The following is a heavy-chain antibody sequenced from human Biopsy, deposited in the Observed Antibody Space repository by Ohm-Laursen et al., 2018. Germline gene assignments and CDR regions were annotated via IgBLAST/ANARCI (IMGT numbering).Heavy chain of an antibody. CDR1: GFTFSNSG. D-gene: IGHD3-10*01. CDR2: ISGSGVTK. Sequence: GSLRLSCAASGFTFSNSGMHWVRQAPGKGLEWLSYISGSGVTKMYADSVKGRFTVSRDNAKNSLYLEMNNLTVEDTAVYYCATDGAGSYNENWGQGTLVSVSS. CDR3: ATDGAGSYNEN. J-gene: IGHJ4*02. V-gene: IGHV3-48*04.